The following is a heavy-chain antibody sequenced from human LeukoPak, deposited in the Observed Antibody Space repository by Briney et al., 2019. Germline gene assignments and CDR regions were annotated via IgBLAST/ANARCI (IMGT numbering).Heavy chain of an antibody. CDR2: INSAGSST. CDR1: ASTFSSYW. J-gene: IGHJ4*02. CDR3: ARGITMIIDY. Sequence: GGSLRLACAASASTFSSYWTHWVRQAPGEWLVWVSRINSAGSSTTYADSVKGRFTISRDNAKNTLYLQMNSLRAEDTAVYYCARGITMIIDYWGQGTLVTVSS. V-gene: IGHV3-74*01. D-gene: IGHD3-22*01.